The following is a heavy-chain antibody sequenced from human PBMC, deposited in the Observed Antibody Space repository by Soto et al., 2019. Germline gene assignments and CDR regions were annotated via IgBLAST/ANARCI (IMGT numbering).Heavy chain of an antibody. J-gene: IGHJ3*02. CDR1: GFTFSSCS. Sequence: EVQLVESGGGLVKPGGSLRLSCAASGFTFSSCSMNWVRQAPGKGLEWVSSISSGSDYIFYAESVKGRLTISRDNAKNSLYLQMDSLRAEDTAMYFCARNEVVPGAFDTWGQGTMVTVSS. CDR3: ARNEVVPGAFDT. V-gene: IGHV3-21*01. CDR2: ISSGSDYI. D-gene: IGHD2-15*01.